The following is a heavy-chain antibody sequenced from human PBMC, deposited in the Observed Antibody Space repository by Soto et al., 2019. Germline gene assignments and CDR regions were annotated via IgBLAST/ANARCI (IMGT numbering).Heavy chain of an antibody. Sequence: PGGSLRLSCAASGFTFSSYEMNWVRQAPGKGLEWVSYISSSGSTIYYADSVKGRFTISRDNAKNSLYLQMNSLRAEDTAVYYCARDIEMATRLYYYGMDVWGQGTTVTVSS. J-gene: IGHJ6*02. V-gene: IGHV3-48*03. D-gene: IGHD5-12*01. CDR1: GFTFSSYE. CDR3: ARDIEMATRLYYYGMDV. CDR2: ISSSGSTI.